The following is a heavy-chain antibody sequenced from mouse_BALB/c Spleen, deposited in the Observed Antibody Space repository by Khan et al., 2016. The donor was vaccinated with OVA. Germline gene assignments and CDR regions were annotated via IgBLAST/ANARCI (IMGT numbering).Heavy chain of an antibody. J-gene: IGHJ3*01. CDR1: GYTFTNYG. D-gene: IGHD1-1*01. V-gene: IGHV9-3*02. Sequence: QIQLVQSGPELKKPGETVKISCKASGYTFTNYGINWVKQAPGKGLKWMGWINTNTGEPTYAEEFKGRFAFSLETSASTAYLQLNNLKNGDTATYFCARGNYYGSNSWFAYWGQGTLVTVSA. CDR3: ARGNYYGSNSWFAY. CDR2: INTNTGEP.